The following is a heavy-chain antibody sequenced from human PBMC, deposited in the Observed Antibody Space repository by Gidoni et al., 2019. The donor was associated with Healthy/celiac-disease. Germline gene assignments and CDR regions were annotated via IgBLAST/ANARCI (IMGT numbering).Heavy chain of an antibody. CDR1: GFSLSNARMG. V-gene: IGHV2-26*01. J-gene: IGHJ4*02. CDR2: IFSNDEK. Sequence: QVTLKESGPVLVKPTETLTLTCTVSGFSLSNARMGVSWISQPPGKALEWLAHIFSNDEKSYSTSLKSRLTISKDTSKSQVVLTMTNMDPVDTATYYCARILWNDGHFDYWGQGTLVTVSS. CDR3: ARILWNDGHFDY. D-gene: IGHD1-1*01.